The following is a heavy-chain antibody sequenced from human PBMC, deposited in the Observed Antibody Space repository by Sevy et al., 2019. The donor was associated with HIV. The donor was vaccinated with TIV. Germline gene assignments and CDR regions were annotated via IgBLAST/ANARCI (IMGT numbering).Heavy chain of an antibody. Sequence: GESLKISCKGSGYSFTSYWIGWVRQMPGKGLEWMGIIYPGDSDTRYSPSFQGQVTISADKSIRTAYLQWSSLKASDTAMYYCARPAHTMATIKTYDAFDIWGQGTMVTVSS. CDR1: GYSFTSYW. J-gene: IGHJ3*02. D-gene: IGHD5-12*01. CDR2: IYPGDSDT. V-gene: IGHV5-51*01. CDR3: ARPAHTMATIKTYDAFDI.